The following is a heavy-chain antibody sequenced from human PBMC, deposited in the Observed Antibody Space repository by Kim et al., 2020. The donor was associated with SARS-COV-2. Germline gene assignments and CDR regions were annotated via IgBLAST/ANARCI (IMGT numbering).Heavy chain of an antibody. CDR2: INPSGGSA. D-gene: IGHD4-17*01. CDR1: GYTFTSYY. J-gene: IGHJ4*01. CDR3: ARGLRTAVLDY. V-gene: IGHV1-46*01. Sequence: ASVKVSCKASGYTFTSYYMHWVRQAPGQGLEWMGMINPSGGSATYAQRFQGRVTMTRDTSTSTVYMELSSLRSEDTAVYSCARGLRTAVLDYWGHGTLVT.